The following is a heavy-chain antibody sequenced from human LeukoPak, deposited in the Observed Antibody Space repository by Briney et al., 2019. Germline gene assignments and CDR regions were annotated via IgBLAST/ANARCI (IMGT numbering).Heavy chain of an antibody. CDR2: ISAYNGNT. CDR1: GYTFTSYG. J-gene: IGHJ3*02. V-gene: IGHV1-18*01. CDR3: AREFSVERRRGFDI. D-gene: IGHD1-1*01. Sequence: AASVKVSCKASGYTFTSYGISWVRQAPGQGLEWMGWISAYNGNTNYAQKLQGRVTMTTDTPTSTAYMELRSLRSDDTAVYYCAREFSVERRRGFDIWGQGTMVTVSS.